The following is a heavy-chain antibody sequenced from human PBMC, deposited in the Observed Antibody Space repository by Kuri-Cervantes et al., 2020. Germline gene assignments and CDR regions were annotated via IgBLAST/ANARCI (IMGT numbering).Heavy chain of an antibody. CDR2: INTGNGKT. Sequence: ASVKVSCKASGYTFTSYAIHWVRQAPGQRLEWMGWINTGNGKTKYSQKLQGRVTMTTDTSTSTAYMELRSLRSDDTAVYYCARDSVGAGDYWGQGTLVTVSS. CDR3: ARDSVGAGDY. V-gene: IGHV1-3*04. CDR1: GYTFTSYA. J-gene: IGHJ4*02. D-gene: IGHD1-26*01.